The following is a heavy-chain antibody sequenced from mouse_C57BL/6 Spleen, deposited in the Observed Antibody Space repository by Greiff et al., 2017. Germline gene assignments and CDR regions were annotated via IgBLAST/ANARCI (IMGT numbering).Heavy chain of an antibody. V-gene: IGHV5-9*01. CDR1: GFTFSSYT. D-gene: IGHD2-12*01. CDR2: ISGGGGNT. CDR3: ARHDPYYSFDY. J-gene: IGHJ2*01. Sequence: DVMLVESGGGLVKPGGSLKLSCAASGFTFSSYTMSWVRQTPEKRLEWVATISGGGGNTYYPDSVKGRFTISRDNAKNTLYLQMSSLRSEDTALYYCARHDPYYSFDYWGQGTTLTVSS.